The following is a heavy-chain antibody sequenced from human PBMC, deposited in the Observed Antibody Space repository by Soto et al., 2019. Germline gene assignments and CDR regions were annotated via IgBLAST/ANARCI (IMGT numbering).Heavy chain of an antibody. D-gene: IGHD2-15*01. V-gene: IGHV3-30*18. CDR1: GFTFSSYG. CDR2: ISSDGSNK. CDR3: AKPPVARGYFDF. Sequence: QVQLVESGGGVVQPGRSLRLTCAASGFTFSSYGMHWVRQAPGKGLEWVAVISSDGSNKYYADSVKGRFTISRDNSKNTLYLQMISLRAEDTAVFYCAKPPVARGYFDFWGQGTLVTVSS. J-gene: IGHJ4*02.